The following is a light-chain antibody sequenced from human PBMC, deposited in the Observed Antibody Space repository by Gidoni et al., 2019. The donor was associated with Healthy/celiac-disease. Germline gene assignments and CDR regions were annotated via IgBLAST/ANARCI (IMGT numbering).Light chain of an antibody. CDR2: EVS. CDR3: SSYTSSSTLGV. J-gene: IGLJ3*02. Sequence: QSALTQPASVSGPPGQSITHSCTGTSSDVGGYNYVSWYQQHPGKAPKLMIYEVSNRPSGVSNRFSGSKSGNTASLTISGLQAEDEADYYCSSYTSSSTLGVFGGGTKLTVL. CDR1: SSDVGGYNY. V-gene: IGLV2-14*01.